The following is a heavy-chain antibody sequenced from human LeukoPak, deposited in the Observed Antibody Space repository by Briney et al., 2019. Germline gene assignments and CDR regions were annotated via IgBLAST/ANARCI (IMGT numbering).Heavy chain of an antibody. CDR1: GGSISSYY. CDR2: IYYSGST. CDR3: ARSGGAADFYYYYYMDV. V-gene: IGHV4-59*12. Sequence: SPSETLSLTCTVSGGSISSYYWSWIRQPPGKGLEWIGYIYYSGSTNYNPSLKSRVTMSVDTSKNQFSLKLSSVTAADTAVYYCARSGGAADFYYYYYMDVWGKGTTVTISS. D-gene: IGHD6-13*01. J-gene: IGHJ6*03.